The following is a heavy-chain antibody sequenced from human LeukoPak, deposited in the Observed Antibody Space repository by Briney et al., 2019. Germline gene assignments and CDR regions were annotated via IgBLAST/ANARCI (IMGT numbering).Heavy chain of an antibody. D-gene: IGHD2-2*03. Sequence: SVKVSCKGSGGTFSSYAISWVRHGPGQGLEWVGGIIPIFGTANYAQKFQGRVTITADESTSTAYMELSSLRSEDTAVYYCARGGGYCSSTSCPGGYYMDVWGKGTTVTISS. CDR3: ARGGGYCSSTSCPGGYYMDV. CDR1: GGTFSSYA. CDR2: IIPIFGTA. V-gene: IGHV1-69*01. J-gene: IGHJ6*03.